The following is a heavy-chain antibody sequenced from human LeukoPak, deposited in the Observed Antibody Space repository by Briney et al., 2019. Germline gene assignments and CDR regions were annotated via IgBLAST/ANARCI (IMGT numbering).Heavy chain of an antibody. CDR2: IYHSGNT. D-gene: IGHD3-22*01. CDR1: GYSISSGYY. Sequence: PSETLSLTCTVSGYSISSGYYWGWIRQPPGKGLEWIGSIYHSGNTYYNPSLKSRVTISLDTSKNQFSLKLTSVTAADTAVFYCVRGSLYYDDAFDIWGQGTMVTVSS. CDR3: VRGSLYYDDAFDI. V-gene: IGHV4-38-2*02. J-gene: IGHJ3*02.